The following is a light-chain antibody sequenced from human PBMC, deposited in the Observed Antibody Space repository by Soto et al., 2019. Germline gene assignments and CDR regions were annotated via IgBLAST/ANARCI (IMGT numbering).Light chain of an antibody. Sequence: DIRMTQSPSSLSASVGDRVTITCRASQGISSNLAWFQQKPGKAPKSLIYDISSSHSGVPSKFSGSGSGTDFTLTITRLQPEDFAIYYCQQYNSYPLTFGQGTRLEIK. J-gene: IGKJ5*01. CDR1: QGISSN. CDR2: DIS. V-gene: IGKV1-16*02. CDR3: QQYNSYPLT.